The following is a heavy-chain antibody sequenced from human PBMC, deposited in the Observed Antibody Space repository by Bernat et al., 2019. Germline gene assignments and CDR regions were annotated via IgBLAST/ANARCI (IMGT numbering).Heavy chain of an antibody. J-gene: IGHJ6*03. CDR3: ARGEDRGPDYYYYMDV. Sequence: QVQLVQYGAEVKKPGASVKDSCKAYGYTFTGYYMHWVRQAPGQGLEWMGWINPNSGGTNYAQKFQGWVTMTRDTSISTAYMELSRLRSDDTAVYYCARGEDRGPDYYYYMDVWGKGTTVTVSS. CDR2: INPNSGGT. V-gene: IGHV1-2*04. CDR1: GYTFTGYY. D-gene: IGHD3-16*01.